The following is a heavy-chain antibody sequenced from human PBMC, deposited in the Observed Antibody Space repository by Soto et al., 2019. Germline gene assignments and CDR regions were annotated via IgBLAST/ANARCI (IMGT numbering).Heavy chain of an antibody. CDR2: FDPEDGET. D-gene: IGHD6-19*01. V-gene: IGHV1-24*01. J-gene: IGHJ4*02. Sequence: ASVKVSCKVSGYTLTELSMHWVRQAPGKGLEWMGGFDPEDGETIYAQKFQGRVTMTEDTSTDTAYMELSSLRSEDTAVYYCATDKTRYRYSSGWYGVTKIVALNYWGQGTLVTVSS. CDR1: GYTLTELS. CDR3: ATDKTRYRYSSGWYGVTKIVALNY.